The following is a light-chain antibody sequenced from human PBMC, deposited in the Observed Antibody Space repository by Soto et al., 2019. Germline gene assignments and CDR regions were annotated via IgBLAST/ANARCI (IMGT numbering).Light chain of an antibody. CDR3: QQSYSTPRT. J-gene: IGKJ1*01. V-gene: IGKV1-39*01. CDR1: QSISSY. CDR2: AAS. Sequence: DIQMTQSPSSLSASVGDRVTITCRASQSISSYLNWYLQKPGKAPKLLIYAASSLQSGVPSRFTGSGSGTDFTLTISSLQPEDFVTYYCQQSYSTPRTFGQGTKVEIK.